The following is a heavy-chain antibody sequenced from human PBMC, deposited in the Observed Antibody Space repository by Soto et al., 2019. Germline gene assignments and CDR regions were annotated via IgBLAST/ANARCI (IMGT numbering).Heavy chain of an antibody. CDR2: INAGNGNT. J-gene: IGHJ5*02. Sequence: ASVKVSCKASGYTFTSYAVHWVRQAPGQRLEWMGWINAGNGNTKYSQKFQGRVTITRDTSASTAYMELSSLRSEDTAVYYCARGIAAAGSPYNWFDPWGQGTLVTVSS. D-gene: IGHD6-13*01. V-gene: IGHV1-3*01. CDR3: ARGIAAAGSPYNWFDP. CDR1: GYTFTSYA.